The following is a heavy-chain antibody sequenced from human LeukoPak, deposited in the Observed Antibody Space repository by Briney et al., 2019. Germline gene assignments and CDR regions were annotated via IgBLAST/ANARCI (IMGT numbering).Heavy chain of an antibody. CDR1: GFTFSSYS. D-gene: IGHD4-23*01. Sequence: PGGSLRLSCAASGFTFSSYSMNWVRQAPGKGLEWVSYISSSSSTIYYADSVKGRFTISRDNAKNSLYLQMNSLRAEDTAVYYCARDGHVQVVTPGEGYYFDYWGQGTLVTVSS. CDR3: ARDGHVQVVTPGEGYYFDY. V-gene: IGHV3-48*04. CDR2: ISSSSSTI. J-gene: IGHJ4*02.